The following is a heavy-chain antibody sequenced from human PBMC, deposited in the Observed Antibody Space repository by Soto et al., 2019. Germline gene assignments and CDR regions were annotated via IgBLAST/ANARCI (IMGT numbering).Heavy chain of an antibody. CDR1: GGTFSSYA. CDR2: IIPIFGTA. D-gene: IGHD3-10*01. Sequence: QVQLVQSGAEVKKPGSSVKVSCKASGGTFSSYAISWVRQAPGQGLEWMGGIIPIFGTANYAQKFQGRVTITADESKSTAYMELSSLRSEDTAVYYCARDGYRGTMVRGFRFDYWGQGTLVTVSS. V-gene: IGHV1-69*01. J-gene: IGHJ4*02. CDR3: ARDGYRGTMVRGFRFDY.